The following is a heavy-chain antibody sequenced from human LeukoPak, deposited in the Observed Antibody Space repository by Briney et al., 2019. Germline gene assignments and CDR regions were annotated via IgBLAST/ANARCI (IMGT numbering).Heavy chain of an antibody. J-gene: IGHJ4*02. D-gene: IGHD6-25*01. Sequence: GGSLRLSCAASGFTFRNAWMSWVRQAPGKGLEWAGRIKSKIDGGTTDDAAPVKGRFTISRDDSKKTLYLQMNSLKTEDTGVYFCSTIAADGHFDYWGQGTLVTVSS. CDR1: GFTFRNAW. V-gene: IGHV3-15*01. CDR3: STIAADGHFDY. CDR2: IKSKIDGGTT.